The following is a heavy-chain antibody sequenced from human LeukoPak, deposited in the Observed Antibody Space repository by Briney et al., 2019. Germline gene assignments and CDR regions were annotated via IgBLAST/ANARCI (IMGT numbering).Heavy chain of an antibody. CDR2: VWHDGSYQ. CDR1: GFIFSNYG. J-gene: IGHJ3*01. V-gene: IGHV3-33*01. D-gene: IGHD1-14*01. Sequence: GGSLRLSCVTSGFIFSNYGMHWVRQAPGEGLEWVAIVWHDGSYQYYAESIKGRFTISRDNSRNTVYLQMNSLRAEDTAVYYCARWGIIGHDAFDVWGQGTVVTVSS. CDR3: ARWGIIGHDAFDV.